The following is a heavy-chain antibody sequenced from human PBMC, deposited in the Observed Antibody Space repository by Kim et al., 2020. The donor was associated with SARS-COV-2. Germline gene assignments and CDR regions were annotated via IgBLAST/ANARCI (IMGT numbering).Heavy chain of an antibody. J-gene: IGHJ5*02. Sequence: ASVKVSCKVSGYTLTVLSMHWVRQAPGKGLEWMGGFDPEDGETIYAQKFQGRVTMTEDTSTDTAYMELSSLRSEDTAVYYCATSITIFGGFDPWGQGTLVTVSS. CDR1: GYTLTVLS. D-gene: IGHD3-3*01. CDR3: ATSITIFGGFDP. CDR2: FDPEDGET. V-gene: IGHV1-24*01.